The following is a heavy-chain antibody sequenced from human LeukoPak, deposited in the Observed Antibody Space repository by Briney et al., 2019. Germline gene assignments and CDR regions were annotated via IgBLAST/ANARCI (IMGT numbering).Heavy chain of an antibody. J-gene: IGHJ6*02. Sequence: GASVKVSCKVSGYTLTELSMHWVRQAPGKGLEWMGGFDPEDGETIYAQKFQGRVTMTDDTSTDTAYMELSSLRSEDTAVYYCATKGRGGITMILYGMDVWGQGTTVTVSS. CDR2: FDPEDGET. CDR1: GYTLTELS. D-gene: IGHD3-22*01. CDR3: ATKGRGGITMILYGMDV. V-gene: IGHV1-24*01.